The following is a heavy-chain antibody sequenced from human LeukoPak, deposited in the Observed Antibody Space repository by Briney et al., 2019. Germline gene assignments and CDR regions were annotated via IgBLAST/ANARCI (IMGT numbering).Heavy chain of an antibody. Sequence: SETLSLTSAVSGGSISSSNWWSWVRQPPGKGLEWIGEIYHSGSTNYNPSLKSRVTISVDKSKNQFCLKLSSVTAADTAVYYCAGTSFIAVAGTNDYWGQGTLVTVSS. J-gene: IGHJ4*02. V-gene: IGHV4-4*02. CDR1: GGSISSSNW. CDR3: AGTSFIAVAGTNDY. CDR2: IYHSGST. D-gene: IGHD6-19*01.